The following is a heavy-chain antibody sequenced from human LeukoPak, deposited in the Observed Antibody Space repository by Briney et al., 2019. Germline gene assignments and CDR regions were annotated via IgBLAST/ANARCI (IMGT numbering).Heavy chain of an antibody. CDR2: ISSSGSTI. D-gene: IGHD1-26*01. CDR3: ARDKSTGSYLPVDV. CDR1: GFTFSSYS. V-gene: IGHV3-48*01. Sequence: PGGSLRLSCAASGFTFSSYSMNWVRQAPGKGLEWVSYISSSGSTIDCTDSVKGRFTISRDNAKNLLYLQMNSLRAEDTAVYYCARDKSTGSYLPVDVWGKGTTVTVSS. J-gene: IGHJ6*04.